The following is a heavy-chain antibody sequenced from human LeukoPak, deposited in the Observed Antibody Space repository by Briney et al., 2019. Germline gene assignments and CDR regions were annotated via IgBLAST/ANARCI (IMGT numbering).Heavy chain of an antibody. CDR1: GGSISSYY. CDR2: IYTSGST. CDR3: ARDVGGYNYGYSLDY. V-gene: IGHV4-4*07. D-gene: IGHD5-18*01. Sequence: SETLSLTCTVSGGSISSYYWNWIRQPPGKGLEWIGRIYTSGSTSYNSSLKSRVTMSVDTSKNQFSLKLSSVTAADTAVYYCARDVGGYNYGYSLDYWGQGTLVSVSS. J-gene: IGHJ4*02.